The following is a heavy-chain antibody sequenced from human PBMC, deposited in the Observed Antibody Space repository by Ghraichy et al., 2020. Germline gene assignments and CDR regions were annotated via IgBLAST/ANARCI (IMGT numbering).Heavy chain of an antibody. CDR1: GYTFTGYY. J-gene: IGHJ6*02. D-gene: IGHD3-10*01. CDR3: ARDLGGSGSYYYYGMDV. CDR2: INPNSGGT. Sequence: ASVKVSCKASGYTFTGYYMHWVRQAPGQGLEWMGWINPNSGGTNYAQKFQGRVTMTRDTSISTAYMELSRLRSDDTAVYYCARDLGGSGSYYYYGMDVWGQGTTVTVSS. V-gene: IGHV1-2*02.